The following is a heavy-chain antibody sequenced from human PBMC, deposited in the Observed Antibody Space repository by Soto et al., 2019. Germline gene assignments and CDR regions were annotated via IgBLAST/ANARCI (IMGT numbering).Heavy chain of an antibody. V-gene: IGHV3-21*01. CDR3: AREVSKYSGYDFDY. D-gene: IGHD5-12*01. J-gene: IGHJ4*02. CDR1: GFTFSSYS. CDR2: ISSSSSYI. Sequence: EVQLVESGGGLVKPGGSLRLSCAASGFTFSSYSMNWVRQAPGKVLEWVSSISSSSSYIYYADSVKGRFTISRDNAKNSLYLQMNSLRAEDTAVYYCAREVSKYSGYDFDYWGQGTLVTVSS.